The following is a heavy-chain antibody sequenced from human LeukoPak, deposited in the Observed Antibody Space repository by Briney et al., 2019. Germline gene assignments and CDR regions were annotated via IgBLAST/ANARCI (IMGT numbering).Heavy chain of an antibody. CDR2: IYSGGST. CDR3: ARLYLGYYYYYMDV. J-gene: IGHJ6*03. Sequence: GGSLRLSCAASEFTVSSNYMSWVRQAPGKGLEWVSVIYSGGSTYYADSVKGRFTISRDISKNTLYLQMNSLRAEDTAVYYCARLYLGYYYYYMDVWGKGTTVTISS. CDR1: EFTVSSNY. V-gene: IGHV3-66*04.